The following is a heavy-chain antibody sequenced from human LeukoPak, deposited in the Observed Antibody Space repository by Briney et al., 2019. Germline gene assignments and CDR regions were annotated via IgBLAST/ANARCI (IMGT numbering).Heavy chain of an antibody. V-gene: IGHV1-8*01. Sequence: ASVKVSCKASGYTFTSYDINWVRQATGQGLEWMGWMNPNSGNTGYAQKFQGRVTMTRNTSISTAYMEVRSLRSEDTAVYYCAREETTIDAFDIWGQGTMVTVSS. CDR1: GYTFTSYD. CDR2: MNPNSGNT. J-gene: IGHJ3*02. CDR3: AREETTIDAFDI. D-gene: IGHD5-12*01.